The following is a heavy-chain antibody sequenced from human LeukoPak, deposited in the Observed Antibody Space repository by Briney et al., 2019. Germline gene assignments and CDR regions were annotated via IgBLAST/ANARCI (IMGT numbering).Heavy chain of an antibody. CDR2: IYYAGDT. J-gene: IGHJ4*02. CDR3: ATWDSGRYSQIDN. V-gene: IGHV4-39*01. Sequence: PSGTLSLTCTVSGGPVSSSSYYWGWVRQSPEKGLECIGTIYYAGDTYCNPSLESRLTISVDTSKNQFSLKLRSVTAADTAVYYCATWDSGRYSQIDNWGQGTLVTVSS. D-gene: IGHD1-26*01. CDR1: GGPVSSSSYY.